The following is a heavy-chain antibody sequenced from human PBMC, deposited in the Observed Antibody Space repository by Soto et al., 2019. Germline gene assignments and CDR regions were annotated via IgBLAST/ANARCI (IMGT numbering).Heavy chain of an antibody. Sequence: PGGSLRLSCAASGFSFSTYPMHWVRQAPGKGLEWLAVISYDGSSEYYADSVKGRFTISRDNSKNTLYLQMNSLRAEDTAVYYCARYGITMVRGVLTSRKYYYYGMDVWGQGTTVTVSS. D-gene: IGHD3-10*01. CDR3: ARYGITMVRGVLTSRKYYYYGMDV. V-gene: IGHV3-30-3*01. J-gene: IGHJ6*02. CDR2: ISYDGSSE. CDR1: GFSFSTYP.